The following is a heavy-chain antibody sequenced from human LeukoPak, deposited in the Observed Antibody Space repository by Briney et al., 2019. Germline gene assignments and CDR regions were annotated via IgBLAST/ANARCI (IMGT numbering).Heavy chain of an antibody. CDR2: INHSGST. J-gene: IGHJ6*03. D-gene: IGHD3-3*01. CDR3: ARGSNHDFWSGYYTVAYDYMDV. CDR1: GGSFSGYY. Sequence: SETLSLTCAVYGGSFSGYYWSWIRQPPGKGLEWIGEINHSGSTNYNPSLKSRVTISIDTSKNQFSLKLSSVTAADTAVYYCARGSNHDFWSGYYTVAYDYMDVWDKGTTFTVSS. V-gene: IGHV4-34*01.